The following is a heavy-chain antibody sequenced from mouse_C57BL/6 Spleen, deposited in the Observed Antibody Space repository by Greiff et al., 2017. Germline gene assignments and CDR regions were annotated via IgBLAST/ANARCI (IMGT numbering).Heavy chain of an antibody. CDR1: GFTFSDYG. D-gene: IGHD2-12*01. CDR2: ISSGSSTI. Sequence: EVMLVESGGGLVKPGGSLKLSCAASGFTFSDYGMHWVRQAPEKGLEWVAYISSGSSTIYYADTVKGPFTISRDNANNTLFLQMTSPRSEDTAMYYCASPRYDRRSLDYWGQGTTLTVSS. CDR3: ASPRYDRRSLDY. J-gene: IGHJ2*01. V-gene: IGHV5-17*01.